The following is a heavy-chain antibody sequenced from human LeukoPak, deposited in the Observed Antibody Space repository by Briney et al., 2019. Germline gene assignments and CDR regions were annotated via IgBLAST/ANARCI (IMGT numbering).Heavy chain of an antibody. J-gene: IGHJ4*02. CDR2: ISGRGTST. CDR3: AKSYRQESDWSSSFDY. D-gene: IGHD3-9*01. CDR1: GFTFDTYA. V-gene: IGHV3-23*01. Sequence: GGSLRLSCAASGFTFDTYAMTWVRQVPGKGLEWVSNISGRGTSTNYADSVKGRFTISRDNPKNTLHLQMNSLRAEDTAIYYCAKSYRQESDWSSSFDYWGQGTLVTVSS.